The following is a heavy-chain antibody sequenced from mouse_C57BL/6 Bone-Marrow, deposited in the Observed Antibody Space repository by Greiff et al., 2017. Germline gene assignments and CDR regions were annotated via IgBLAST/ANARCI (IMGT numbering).Heavy chain of an antibody. Sequence: EVQVVESGEGLVKPGGSLKLSCAASGFTFSSYAMSWVRQTPEKRLEWVAYISSGGDYIYYADTVKGRFTISRDNARNTRYLQMSSLKSEDTAMDYCTRGGYYGSRPGAYWGQGTLVTVSA. D-gene: IGHD1-1*01. CDR3: TRGGYYGSRPGAY. V-gene: IGHV5-9-1*02. CDR1: GFTFSSYA. J-gene: IGHJ3*01. CDR2: ISSGGDYI.